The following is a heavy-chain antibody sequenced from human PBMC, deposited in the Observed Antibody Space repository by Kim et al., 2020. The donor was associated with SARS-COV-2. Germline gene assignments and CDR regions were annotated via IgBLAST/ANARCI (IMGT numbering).Heavy chain of an antibody. V-gene: IGHV1-3*01. CDR2: INAGNGNT. CDR3: ARAGLGYYDSSGYWNDAFDI. J-gene: IGHJ3*02. D-gene: IGHD3-22*01. Sequence: MGWINAGNGNTKYSQKFQGGVTITRDTAASTAYMELSSLRSEDTAVYYCARAGLGYYDSSGYWNDAFDIWGQGTMVTVST.